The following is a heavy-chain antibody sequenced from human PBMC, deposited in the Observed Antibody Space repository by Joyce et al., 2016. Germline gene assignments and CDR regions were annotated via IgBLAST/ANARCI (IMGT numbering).Heavy chain of an antibody. V-gene: IGHV3-53*01. J-gene: IGHJ4*02. CDR3: ARGLWSGFHFDY. CDR2: IYSGGNT. D-gene: IGHD3-3*01. CDR1: GFTINSNY. Sequence: EVQLVESGGRLIQPGGSLRLYCAASGFTINSNYMTWVRQAPGKGLEWVSAIYSGGNTYYADSVKGRFTISRDNSKNTVYFQMNSLRVEDTAMYYCARGLWSGFHFDYWGRGTLVTVSS.